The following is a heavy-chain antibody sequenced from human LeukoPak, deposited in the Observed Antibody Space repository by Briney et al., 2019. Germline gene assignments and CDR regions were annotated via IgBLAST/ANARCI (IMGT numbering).Heavy chain of an antibody. D-gene: IGHD3-22*01. CDR3: ARDVSGDYDTFDY. J-gene: IGHJ4*02. Sequence: PSETLSLTCAVSGYSISSGYYWGWIRQPPGKGLERIGSVYRSGSTYYNPSLKSRVTISVDTSKNQFSLKLRSVTASDTAVYYCARDVSGDYDTFDYWGQGTLVTVSS. V-gene: IGHV4-38-2*02. CDR2: VYRSGST. CDR1: GYSISSGYY.